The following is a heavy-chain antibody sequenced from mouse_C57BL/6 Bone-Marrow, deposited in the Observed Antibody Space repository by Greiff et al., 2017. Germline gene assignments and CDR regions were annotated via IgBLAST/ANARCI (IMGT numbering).Heavy chain of an antibody. Sequence: EVKLVESGGDLVKPGGSLKLSCAASGFTFSSYGMSWVRQTPEKRLQWVAAISGGGGNTYYPDSVKGRFTISRDNDKNILYLQMSSLRSEDTALYYCSRQVTTVLATKYFDVWGTGTTVTVAS. V-gene: IGHV5-9*01. D-gene: IGHD1-1*01. CDR3: SRQVTTVLATKYFDV. CDR1: GFTFSSYG. CDR2: ISGGGGNT. J-gene: IGHJ1*03.